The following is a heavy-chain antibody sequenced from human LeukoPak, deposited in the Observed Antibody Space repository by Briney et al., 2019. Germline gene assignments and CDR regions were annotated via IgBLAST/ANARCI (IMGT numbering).Heavy chain of an antibody. CDR1: GYTFTDYY. Sequence: GASVKVSCKTSGYTFTDYYIHWVRQAPGQGREWMGRINPNSGDTNYPQKFQGRVTMTRDTSISTAYMELSRLRSDDTAVYYCAKIAAAGEDYWGQGTLVTVSS. V-gene: IGHV1-2*06. CDR2: INPNSGDT. J-gene: IGHJ4*02. D-gene: IGHD6-13*01. CDR3: AKIAAAGEDY.